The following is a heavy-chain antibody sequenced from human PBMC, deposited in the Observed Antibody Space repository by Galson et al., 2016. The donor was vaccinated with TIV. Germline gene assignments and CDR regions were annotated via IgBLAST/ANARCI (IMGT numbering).Heavy chain of an antibody. CDR2: ISFNSGDL. J-gene: IGHJ3*02. Sequence: SLRLSCAASGFTSGDYAMHWVRQAPGKGLEWVAGISFNSGDLGYADSVKGRFTISRDNAKNSLYLQMSSLRVEDMALYYCAKDIAYGDTSNFDAFDIWGQGTMVTVSS. D-gene: IGHD2-2*01. CDR1: GFTSGDYA. CDR3: AKDIAYGDTSNFDAFDI. V-gene: IGHV3-9*02.